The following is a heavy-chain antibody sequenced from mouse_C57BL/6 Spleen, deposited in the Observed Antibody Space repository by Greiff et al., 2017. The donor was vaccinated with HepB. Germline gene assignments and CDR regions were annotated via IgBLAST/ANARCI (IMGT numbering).Heavy chain of an antibody. Sequence: EVKLVESGGGLVQPGGSLSLSCAASGFTFTDYYMSWVRQPPGKALEWLGFIRNNANGNTTEYSSSVKGRFTISRDNSQSILYLQMNALRAEDRSSNYYARYLHWDALFDYWGQGTTLTVSS. CDR2: IRNNANGNTT. CDR1: GFTFTDYY. D-gene: IGHD4-1*01. V-gene: IGHV7-3*01. CDR3: ARYLHWDALFDY. J-gene: IGHJ2*01.